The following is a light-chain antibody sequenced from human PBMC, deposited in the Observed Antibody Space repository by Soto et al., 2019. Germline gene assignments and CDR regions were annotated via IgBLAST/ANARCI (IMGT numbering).Light chain of an antibody. CDR2: GAS. J-gene: IGKJ1*01. CDR3: QQYGSSRWT. CDR1: QSVSSSY. Sequence: EIVLTQSPGPLSLSPGERATLSCRASQSVSSSYLAWYQQNRGQAPRLLIYGASSRAPGIPDRFGGSGSGTDFTLTISRLEPEDFAVYYCQQYGSSRWTFGQGTKV. V-gene: IGKV3-20*01.